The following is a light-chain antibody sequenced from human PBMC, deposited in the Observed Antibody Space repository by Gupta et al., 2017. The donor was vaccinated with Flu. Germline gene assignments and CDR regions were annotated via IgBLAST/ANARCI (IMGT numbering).Light chain of an antibody. CDR3: MQALHIA. V-gene: IGKV2-28*01. Sequence: LPVTPGEPASISCRCSRSLLHSKGFMYLDWDQQKPGQSPELLIYLGPHRGYGVRDRFSGGGSGTDFTLKSSRVEAEDVWVYDSMQALHIAFGQGTKVEI. J-gene: IGKJ2*01. CDR1: RSLLHSKGFMY. CDR2: LGP.